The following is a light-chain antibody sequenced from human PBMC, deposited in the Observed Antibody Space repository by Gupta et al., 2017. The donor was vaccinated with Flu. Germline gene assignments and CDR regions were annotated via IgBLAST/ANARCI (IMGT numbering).Light chain of an antibody. CDR1: QSISSW. Sequence: DIQMTQSPSTLSASVGDRVTITCRASQSISSWLAWYQQKPGKAPKLLIYKASSLESGVPSRFSGSGSGTEFTRPCSSMEADDFETYDGQQYSTFGQGTKVEIK. CDR3: QQYST. J-gene: IGKJ1*01. V-gene: IGKV1-5*03. CDR2: KAS.